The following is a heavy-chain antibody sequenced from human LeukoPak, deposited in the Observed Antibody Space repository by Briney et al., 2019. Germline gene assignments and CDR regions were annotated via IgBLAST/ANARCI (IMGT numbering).Heavy chain of an antibody. Sequence: ASVKVSCKASGYTFTGYYMHWVRQAPGQGLEWMGWINPNSGGTNYAQKFQGRVTMTRDTSISTAYMELSRLTSDDTAVYYCARDQGQGSSSWPHDYWGQGTLVTVSS. J-gene: IGHJ4*02. D-gene: IGHD6-13*01. V-gene: IGHV1-2*02. CDR1: GYTFTGYY. CDR3: ARDQGQGSSSWPHDY. CDR2: INPNSGGT.